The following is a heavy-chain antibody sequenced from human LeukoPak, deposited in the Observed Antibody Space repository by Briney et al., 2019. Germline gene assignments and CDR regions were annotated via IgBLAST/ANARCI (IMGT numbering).Heavy chain of an antibody. J-gene: IGHJ3*02. D-gene: IGHD3-9*01. CDR2: ISAYNGNT. Sequence: ASVNVSCKASGYTFTSYGISWVRQAPGQGLEWMGWISAYNGNTNYAQKLQGRVTMTTDTSTSTACMELRSLRSDDTAVYYCARGRDVLRYFDWFTDAFDIWGQGTMVTVSS. CDR1: GYTFTSYG. CDR3: ARGRDVLRYFDWFTDAFDI. V-gene: IGHV1-18*01.